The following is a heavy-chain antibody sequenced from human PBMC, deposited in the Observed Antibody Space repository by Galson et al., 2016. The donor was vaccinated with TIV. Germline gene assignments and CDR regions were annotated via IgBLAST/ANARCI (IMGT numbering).Heavy chain of an antibody. CDR3: TRGSLEP. Sequence: SLRLSCAGSGFTFGDYAVSWFRQAPGKGLEWVGLITNIASGGTTGYAASVKGRFTISRDDSRSVAYLQMNSLKTEDTALYYCTRGSLEPWGQGTLVSVSS. J-gene: IGHJ5*02. V-gene: IGHV3-49*03. CDR1: GFTFGDYA. D-gene: IGHD1-1*01. CDR2: ITNIASGGTT.